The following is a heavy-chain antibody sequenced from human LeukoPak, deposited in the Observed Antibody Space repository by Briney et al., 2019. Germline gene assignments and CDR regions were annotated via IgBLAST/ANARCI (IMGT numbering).Heavy chain of an antibody. CDR3: ARGQDSSGWYTLYYFDY. CDR1: GYTFTSYD. CDR2: MNPNSGNT. J-gene: IGHJ4*02. D-gene: IGHD6-19*01. V-gene: IGHV1-8*01. Sequence: ASVKVSCKASGYTFTSYDINWVRQATGQGLEWMGWMNPNSGNTGYAQKFQGRVTMTRNTSISTAYMELSSLRSEDTAVYYCARGQDSSGWYTLYYFDYWGQGTLVTVSS.